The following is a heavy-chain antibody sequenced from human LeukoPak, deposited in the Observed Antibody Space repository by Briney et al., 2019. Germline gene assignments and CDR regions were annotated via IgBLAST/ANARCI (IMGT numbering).Heavy chain of an antibody. CDR2: ISGSGGST. CDR1: GFTFSSYA. Sequence: PGGSLRLSCAASGFTFSSYAMSWVRQAPGKGLEWVSAISGSGGSTYYADSVKGRSTISRDNSKNTLYPQMNSLRAEDTAVYYCAKDLGQGRYYYDSSGYYPAHDAFDIWGQGTMVTVSS. J-gene: IGHJ3*02. D-gene: IGHD3-22*01. CDR3: AKDLGQGRYYYDSSGYYPAHDAFDI. V-gene: IGHV3-23*01.